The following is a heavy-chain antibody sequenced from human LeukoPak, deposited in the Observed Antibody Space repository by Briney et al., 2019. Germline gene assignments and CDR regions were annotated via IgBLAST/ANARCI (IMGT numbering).Heavy chain of an antibody. CDR2: IKQDGSEK. CDR3: ASHPWRSGRYYFDY. J-gene: IGHJ4*02. Sequence: GGSLRLSCAASGFTFSNYWMSWVRQAPGKGREWVANIKQDGSEKYYVDSLKGRFTISRDNAKNSLYLQMNSLRADDTAVYYCASHPWRSGRYYFDYWGQGTLVTVSS. D-gene: IGHD3-10*01. CDR1: GFTFSNYW. V-gene: IGHV3-7*01.